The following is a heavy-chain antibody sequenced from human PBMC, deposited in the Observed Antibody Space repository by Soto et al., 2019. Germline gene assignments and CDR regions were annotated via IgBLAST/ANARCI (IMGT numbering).Heavy chain of an antibody. D-gene: IGHD6-13*01. Sequence: KTXESLSLRCAVYGGSLSGYDWSWIRQPPGKGLEWIGEINHSGSTNYNPSLKSRVTISVDTSKNQFSLKLSSVTAADTAVYYCARRGIAAAGKGWFDTWGQGTLVTVSS. CDR1: GGSLSGYD. CDR2: INHSGST. J-gene: IGHJ5*02. V-gene: IGHV4-34*01. CDR3: ARRGIAAAGKGWFDT.